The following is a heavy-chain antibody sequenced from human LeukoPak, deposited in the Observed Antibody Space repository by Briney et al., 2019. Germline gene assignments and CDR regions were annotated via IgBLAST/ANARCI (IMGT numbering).Heavy chain of an antibody. Sequence: SETLSLTCTVSGGSISGFYWNWIRQPPGKGLEWIGYVYYSGNTNYNPSLKSRVTISLDTSKNQFSLKLRSVTAADTAVYYCARRRYSGSYYEGYYFDYWGQGTLVTVSS. V-gene: IGHV4-59*01. J-gene: IGHJ4*02. CDR3: ARRRYSGSYYEGYYFDY. D-gene: IGHD1-26*01. CDR1: GGSISGFY. CDR2: VYYSGNT.